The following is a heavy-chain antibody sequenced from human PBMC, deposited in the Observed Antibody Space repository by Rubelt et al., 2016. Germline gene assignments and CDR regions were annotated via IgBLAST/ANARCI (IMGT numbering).Heavy chain of an antibody. CDR3: ARSLELDFDY. CDR2: IFSNDEK. V-gene: IGHV2-26*01. D-gene: IGHD1-7*01. CDR1: GFSLSSVRMG. J-gene: IGHJ4*02. Sequence: QVTLKESGPVLVKPTETVTLTCTVSGFSLSSVRMGVSWIRQPPGKALEWLAHIFSNDEKSYNTFLKSRLTISKDTSKSQVVLTMTNMDPVDTATYHCARSLELDFDYWGRGTLVTVSS.